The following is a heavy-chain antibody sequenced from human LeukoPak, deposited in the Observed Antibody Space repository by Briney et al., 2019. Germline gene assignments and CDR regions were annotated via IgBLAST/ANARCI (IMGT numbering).Heavy chain of an antibody. J-gene: IGHJ4*02. CDR3: ASRYCSGGSCYHRFNY. CDR2: IIPIFGTA. CDR1: GGTFSSYA. Sequence: ASVKVSCKASGGTFSSYAISWVRQAPGQGLKWRGGIIPIFGTANYAQKFQCRATITAEESTTTAYMEHSSLRSEHTAVYYCASRYCSGGSCYHRFNYWGQGTLATASS. V-gene: IGHV1-69*01. D-gene: IGHD2-15*01.